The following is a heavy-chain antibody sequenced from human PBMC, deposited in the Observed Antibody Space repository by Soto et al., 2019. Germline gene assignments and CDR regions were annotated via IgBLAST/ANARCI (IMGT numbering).Heavy chain of an antibody. CDR1: GGTFSSYA. CDR2: IIPIFGTA. V-gene: IGHV1-69*13. J-gene: IGHJ6*02. D-gene: IGHD1-26*01. CDR3: ARDRRSGWELPEVGMPVYYYYYGMEV. Sequence: SVKVSCKSSGGTFSSYAISWVRQAPGQGLEWMGGIIPIFGTANYAQKFQGRVTITADESTSTAYMELSSLRSEDTAVYYCARDRRSGWELPEVGMPVYYYYYGMEVWGQGTTVTVSS.